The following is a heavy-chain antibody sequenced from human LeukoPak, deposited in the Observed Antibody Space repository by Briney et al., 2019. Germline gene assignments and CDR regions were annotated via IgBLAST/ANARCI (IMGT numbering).Heavy chain of an antibody. Sequence: PGGPLRLSCTASRFTFRNYWMSWVRQAPGKGLEWVANINEDGSEKYYVDAVKGRFTVSRDNVKRSFYLQMNSLRAEDTAVYYCARSPSDWSYWDPRKAFDIWGQGTMDTISS. CDR1: RFTFRNYW. V-gene: IGHV3-7*01. CDR3: ARSPSDWSYWDPRKAFDI. J-gene: IGHJ3*02. D-gene: IGHD3-10*01. CDR2: INEDGSEK.